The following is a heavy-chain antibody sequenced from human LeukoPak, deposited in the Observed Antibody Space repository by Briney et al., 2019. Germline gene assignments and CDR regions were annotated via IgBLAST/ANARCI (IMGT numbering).Heavy chain of an antibody. CDR1: GFTFDDYG. J-gene: IGHJ4*02. Sequence: GGSLRLSCAASGFTFDDYGMSWVRHAPGKGLEGVSGVNWNGGSTVYADSVKGRFTISRDNAKNSLYLQIHSLSAEDTALYTCETEGGDYGDYYFYYWGQGTLVTVSS. CDR3: ETEGGDYGDYYFYY. V-gene: IGHV3-20*01. D-gene: IGHD4-17*01. CDR2: VNWNGGST.